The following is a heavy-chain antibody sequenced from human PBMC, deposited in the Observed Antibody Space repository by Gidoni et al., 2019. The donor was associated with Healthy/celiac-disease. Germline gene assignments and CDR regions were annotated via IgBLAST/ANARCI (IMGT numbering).Heavy chain of an antibody. D-gene: IGHD5-18*01. CDR1: GFSLSTSGMC. CDR2: IDWDDDK. CDR3: ARAPGYSYGYLDAFDI. V-gene: IGHV2-70*01. Sequence: TLRESGPALVKPTQTLTLTCTFSGFSLSTSGMCVSWIRQPPGKALEWLALIDWDDDKYYSTSLKTRLTISKETSKNQVVLTMTNMDPVDTATYYCARAPGYSYGYLDAFDIWGQGTMVTVSS. J-gene: IGHJ3*02.